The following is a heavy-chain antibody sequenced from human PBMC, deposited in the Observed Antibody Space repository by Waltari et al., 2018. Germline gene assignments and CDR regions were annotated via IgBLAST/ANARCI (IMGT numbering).Heavy chain of an antibody. CDR3: ARSSGYYSFSY. CDR1: GYSISRVYF. J-gene: IGHJ4*02. V-gene: IGHV4-38-2*01. CDR2: IFHSGRT. Sequence: QVQMQESGPGLVKPSETLSLPCDVSGYSISRVYFWVWFRQPPGKGLEWIGSIFHSGRTYYNPSLKSRVTLSVDTSKNQISLKLSSVTAADTAVYYCARSSGYYSFSYWGQGTLVTVSS. D-gene: IGHD3-22*01.